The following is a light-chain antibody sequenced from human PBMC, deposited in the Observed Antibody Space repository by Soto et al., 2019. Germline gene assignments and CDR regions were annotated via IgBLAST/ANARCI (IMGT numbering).Light chain of an antibody. CDR2: GAS. J-gene: IGKJ1*01. CDR1: QSVSSN. Sequence: IVMTDSPATLSVSSSQRSPISSSPSQSVSSNLAWYQQKPGQAPRLPIYGASRRATGFPARFSGSGSGTDFTLTISSLQSEDLAVYYCQQYDNWPWTFAQGTKV. CDR3: QQYDNWPWT. V-gene: IGKV3-15*01.